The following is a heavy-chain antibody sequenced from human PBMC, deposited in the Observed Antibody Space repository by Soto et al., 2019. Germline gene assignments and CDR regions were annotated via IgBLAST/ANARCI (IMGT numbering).Heavy chain of an antibody. V-gene: IGHV1-46*03. CDR2: INPSFGTT. CDR3: ARDLFSSSWYVRAFDV. Sequence: ASVKVSCKASGYTFTSYGISWVRQAPGQGLEWMGIINPSFGTTTYAQRFQDRVIMTRDTSTSTVYMELSSLRSEDTAVYYCARDLFSSSWYVRAFDVWGQGTMVTVSS. CDR1: GYTFTSYG. D-gene: IGHD6-13*01. J-gene: IGHJ3*01.